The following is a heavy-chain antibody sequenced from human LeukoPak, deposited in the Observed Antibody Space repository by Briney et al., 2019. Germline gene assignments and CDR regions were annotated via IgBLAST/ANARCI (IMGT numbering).Heavy chain of an antibody. V-gene: IGHV1-69*05. CDR1: GYTFTSYG. Sequence: SVKVSCKASGYTFTSYGISWVRQAPGQGLEWMGGIIPIFGTANYAQKFQGRVTITTDESTSTAYMELSSLRSEDTAVYYCAMYSSSSNYFDYWGQGTLVTVSS. CDR3: AMYSSSSNYFDY. D-gene: IGHD6-6*01. CDR2: IIPIFGTA. J-gene: IGHJ4*02.